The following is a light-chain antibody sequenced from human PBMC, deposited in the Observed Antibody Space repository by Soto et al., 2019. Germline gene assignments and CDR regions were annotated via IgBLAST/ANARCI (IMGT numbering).Light chain of an antibody. CDR1: SSDVGGYNY. CDR3: SSYTSSSTYV. Sequence: QSVLTQPASVSGAPGQSITISRTGPSSDVGGYNYVSWYQQHPGKAPKLMIYDVSDRPSGVSNRFSGSKSGNTASLTISGLQAEDEADYYCSSYTSSSTYVFGTGTKSPS. V-gene: IGLV2-14*01. J-gene: IGLJ1*01. CDR2: DVS.